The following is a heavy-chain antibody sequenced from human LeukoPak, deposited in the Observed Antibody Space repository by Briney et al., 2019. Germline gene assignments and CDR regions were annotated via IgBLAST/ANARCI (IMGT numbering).Heavy chain of an antibody. CDR3: ARRDSYGPGIDY. CDR2: INHSGST. Sequence: SETLSLXCAVYGGSFSGYYWSWIRQPPGKELEWIGEINHSGSTNYNPSLKSRVTISVDTSKNQFSLKLSSVTAADTAVYYCARRDSYGPGIDYWGQGTLVTVSS. J-gene: IGHJ4*02. CDR1: GGSFSGYY. V-gene: IGHV4-34*01. D-gene: IGHD5-18*01.